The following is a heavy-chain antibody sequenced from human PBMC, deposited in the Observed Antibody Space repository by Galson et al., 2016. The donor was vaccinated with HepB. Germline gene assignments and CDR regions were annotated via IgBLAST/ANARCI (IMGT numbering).Heavy chain of an antibody. V-gene: IGHV3-30*04. CDR2: ISYDGSRR. CDR3: ARDPDYNNSTGTFDY. Sequence: SLRLSCAASGFTFSYHALHWVRQAPGKGLEWVSVISYDGSRRYYADSVKGRFTIYRDNSKNTLFPQMNSLTREDTAVYFCARDPDYNNSTGTFDYWGQGSLVTVSS. J-gene: IGHJ4*02. D-gene: IGHD3-9*01. CDR1: GFTFSYHA.